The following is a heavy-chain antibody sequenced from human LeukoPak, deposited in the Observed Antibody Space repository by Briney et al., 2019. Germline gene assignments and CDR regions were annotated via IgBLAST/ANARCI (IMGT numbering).Heavy chain of an antibody. V-gene: IGHV3-23*01. Sequence: GGSLRLSCAASGFTFSSSAMSWVRQAPGKGLEWVSSISGSGSGGSTYYADSVKGRFTISRDNSKNTLYLQMNSLRAEDTAVYYCAKDREMATISENFYYWGQGTLVTVSS. CDR1: GFTFSSSA. D-gene: IGHD5-24*01. J-gene: IGHJ4*02. CDR3: AKDREMATISENFYY. CDR2: ISGSGSGGST.